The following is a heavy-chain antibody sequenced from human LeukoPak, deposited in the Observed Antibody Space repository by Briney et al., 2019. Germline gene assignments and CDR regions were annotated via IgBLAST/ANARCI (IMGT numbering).Heavy chain of an antibody. V-gene: IGHV3-23*01. Sequence: GGSLRLSCAASGFTFSSYAMSWVRQAPGKGLEWVSAISGSGGSTYYADSVKGRFTISRDNSKNTLYLQMNSLRAEDTAVYYCAKAPVVNRYYYYGMDVWGQGTTVTVSS. CDR3: AKAPVVNRYYYYGMDV. CDR1: GFTFSSYA. J-gene: IGHJ6*02. D-gene: IGHD3-22*01. CDR2: ISGSGGST.